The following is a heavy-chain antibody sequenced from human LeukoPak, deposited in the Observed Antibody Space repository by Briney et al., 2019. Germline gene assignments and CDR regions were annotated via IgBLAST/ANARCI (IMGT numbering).Heavy chain of an antibody. CDR1: GYTFTSYG. D-gene: IGHD2-2*02. CDR3: ASVPLDQGHCSSTSCYTP. CDR2: ISAYNGNT. J-gene: IGHJ5*02. V-gene: IGHV1-18*01. Sequence: ASVKVSCTASGYTFTSYGISWVRQAPGQGLEWMGWISAYNGNTNYAQKLQGRVTMTTDTSTSTAYMELRSLRSDDTAVYYCASVPLDQGHCSSTSCYTPWGQGTLVTVSS.